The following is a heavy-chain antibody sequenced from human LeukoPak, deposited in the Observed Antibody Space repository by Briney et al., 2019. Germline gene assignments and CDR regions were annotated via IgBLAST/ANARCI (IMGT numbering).Heavy chain of an antibody. Sequence: ASVNVSCKASGYTFTSYGISWVRQAPGQGLEWMGWISAYNGNTNYAQKLQGRVTMTTDTSTSTAYMELRSLRSDDTAVYYCARDAHGSYYYYYGMDVWGQGTTVTVSS. V-gene: IGHV1-18*01. CDR1: GYTFTSYG. J-gene: IGHJ6*02. CDR3: ARDAHGSYYYYYGMDV. D-gene: IGHD1-26*01. CDR2: ISAYNGNT.